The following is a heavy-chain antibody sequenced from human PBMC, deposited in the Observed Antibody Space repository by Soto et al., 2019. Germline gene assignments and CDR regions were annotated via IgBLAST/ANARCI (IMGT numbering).Heavy chain of an antibody. CDR1: GGSISSYY. D-gene: IGHD3-16*02. Sequence: SETLSLTCTVSGGSISSYYWSWILKPQGKGLEWIGYIYYSGSTNYNPSLKSRVTISVDTSKNQFSLKLSSVTAADTAVYYCARARSSDYDYIWGSYRYTEGVFLDYWGQGTLVTVSS. CDR2: IYYSGST. J-gene: IGHJ4*02. V-gene: IGHV4-59*01. CDR3: ARARSSDYDYIWGSYRYTEGVFLDY.